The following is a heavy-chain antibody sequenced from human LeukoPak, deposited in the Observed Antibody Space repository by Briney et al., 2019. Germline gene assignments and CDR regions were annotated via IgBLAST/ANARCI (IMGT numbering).Heavy chain of an antibody. Sequence: GESLKISCKGSGYSFTSYWIGWVRQMPGKGLEWMGIIYPGDSDTRYSPSFQGQVTISADKSISTTYLQWSSLKASDTAMYYCARLRSGWYVPAIGFDYWGQGTLVTVSS. CDR2: IYPGDSDT. CDR1: GYSFTSYW. CDR3: ARLRSGWYVPAIGFDY. J-gene: IGHJ4*02. D-gene: IGHD6-19*01. V-gene: IGHV5-51*01.